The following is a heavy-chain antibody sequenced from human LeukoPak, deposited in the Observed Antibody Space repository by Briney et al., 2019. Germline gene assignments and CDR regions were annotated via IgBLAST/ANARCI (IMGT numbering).Heavy chain of an antibody. V-gene: IGHV4-4*07. J-gene: IGHJ3*02. CDR3: ARDLVTVTKGFDI. Sequence: SETLSLTCTVSGGSISSYYWSWIRQPAGKGLEWIGRIYTSGSTNYNPSLKSRVTMSVDTSRNQFSLRLSSVTAADTAVYYCARDLVTVTKGFDIWGQGTMVSVSS. CDR2: IYTSGST. D-gene: IGHD4-17*01. CDR1: GGSISSYY.